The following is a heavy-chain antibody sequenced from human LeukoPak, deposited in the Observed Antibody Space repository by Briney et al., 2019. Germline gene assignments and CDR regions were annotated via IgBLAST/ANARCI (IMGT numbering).Heavy chain of an antibody. D-gene: IGHD6-19*01. CDR1: GYIFTNYW. CDR3: ARPSGWSGYDI. Sequence: GESLNISCQASGYIFTNYWITWVRPVPGKGLEWMGRVDPGDSATNYGPSLQGHVIISADRSTTTAYLHYNSLEASDTALYYCARPSGWSGYDIWGQGTMVIVSS. V-gene: IGHV5-10-1*01. CDR2: VDPGDSAT. J-gene: IGHJ3*02.